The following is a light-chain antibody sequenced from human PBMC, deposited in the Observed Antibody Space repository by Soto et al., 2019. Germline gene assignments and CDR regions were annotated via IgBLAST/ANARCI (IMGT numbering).Light chain of an antibody. CDR3: QQLGSSTRT. CDR2: GAS. J-gene: IGKJ1*01. Sequence: IVLTQSPGTLSVSPGERATLSCRASQSVSSSYLAWSQPQPGQADRILIYGASSRATGIPDRFSAIVSGTDLTLNLRGLEPEDGAVDEGQQLGSSTRTFGQGTKVEIK. CDR1: QSVSSSY. V-gene: IGKV3-20*01.